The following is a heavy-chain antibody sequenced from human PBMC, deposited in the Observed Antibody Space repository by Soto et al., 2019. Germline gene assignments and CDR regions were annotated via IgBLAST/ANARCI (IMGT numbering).Heavy chain of an antibody. J-gene: IGHJ4*02. D-gene: IGHD3-10*01. V-gene: IGHV3-23*01. Sequence: EVQLLESGGGLVQPGGSLRLSCAASAFSFSSYAMSWVRQAPMKGLEWVSAISGSGGSTYYADSVKGRFTISRDNSKNTLYLQMNSLRAEDTVAYYCAKDRGYYGSGSFVYWGQGTLVTVSS. CDR1: AFSFSSYA. CDR2: ISGSGGST. CDR3: AKDRGYYGSGSFVY.